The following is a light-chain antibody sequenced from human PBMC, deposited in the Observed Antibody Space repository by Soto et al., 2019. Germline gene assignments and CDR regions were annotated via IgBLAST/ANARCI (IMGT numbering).Light chain of an antibody. CDR1: QSISSY. J-gene: IGKJ1*01. CDR3: QQYGRSPRT. V-gene: IGKV3-20*01. CDR2: GAS. Sequence: VLTQSPGTLSLSPGERATLSCRASQSISSYVAWYQQKPGQAPRLLIYGASTRADGIADMFSGSGSGTDFTLSIRRLEPEDFAVYYCQQYGRSPRTFGQGTKVDIK.